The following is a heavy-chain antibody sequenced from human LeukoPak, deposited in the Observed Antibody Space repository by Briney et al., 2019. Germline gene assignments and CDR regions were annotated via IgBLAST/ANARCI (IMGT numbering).Heavy chain of an antibody. D-gene: IGHD4-17*01. CDR1: GFTFSAYW. Sequence: GGSLRLSCAASGFTFSAYWMSWVRQGPGKGLDWVAIINPDGSGTRYVDSVRGRFTISRDNAQNSLYLHMNSLSAEDTAVYYCVRLFGGVTTFDYWGQGTLITVSS. CDR2: INPDGSGT. V-gene: IGHV3-7*01. CDR3: VRLFGGVTTFDY. J-gene: IGHJ4*02.